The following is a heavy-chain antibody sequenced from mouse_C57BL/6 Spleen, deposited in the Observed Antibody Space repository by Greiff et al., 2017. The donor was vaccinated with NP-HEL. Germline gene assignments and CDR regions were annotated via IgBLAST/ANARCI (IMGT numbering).Heavy chain of an antibody. J-gene: IGHJ4*01. V-gene: IGHV1-18*01. CDR3: ATPYDKGDYAMDY. CDR1: GYSFTDYN. D-gene: IGHD2-12*01. CDR2: INPNNGGT. Sequence: VQLKQSGPELVKPGASVKISCKASGYSFTDYNMNWVKQSNGKSLEWIGDINPNNGGTSYNQKFKGKATLTVDKSSSTAYMELRSLTSEDSAVYYCATPYDKGDYAMDYWGQGTSVTVSS.